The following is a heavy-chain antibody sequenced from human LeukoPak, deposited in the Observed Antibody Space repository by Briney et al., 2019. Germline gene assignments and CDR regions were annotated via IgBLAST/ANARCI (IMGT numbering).Heavy chain of an antibody. D-gene: IGHD6-13*01. Sequence: GGSLRLSCAASGFTFSSYSMNWVRQAPGMGLEWVSSISSSSSYIYYADSVKGRFTISRDNAKNSLYLQMNSLRAEDTAVYYCARDKQQWMYYFDYWGQGTLVTVSS. CDR3: ARDKQQWMYYFDY. CDR1: GFTFSSYS. CDR2: ISSSSSYI. J-gene: IGHJ4*02. V-gene: IGHV3-21*01.